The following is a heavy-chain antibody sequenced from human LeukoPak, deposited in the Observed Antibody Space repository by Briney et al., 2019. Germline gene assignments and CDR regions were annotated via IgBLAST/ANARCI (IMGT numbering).Heavy chain of an antibody. V-gene: IGHV3-23*01. Sequence: GGSLRLSCAASGFTFSSYAMSWVRQAPGRGLEWVSAISGSGGSTYYADSVKGRFTISRDNSKNTLYLQMNSLRAEDTAVYYCAKAYDFWSGYIDYWGQGTLVTVSS. CDR2: ISGSGGST. CDR1: GFTFSSYA. J-gene: IGHJ4*02. CDR3: AKAYDFWSGYIDY. D-gene: IGHD3-3*01.